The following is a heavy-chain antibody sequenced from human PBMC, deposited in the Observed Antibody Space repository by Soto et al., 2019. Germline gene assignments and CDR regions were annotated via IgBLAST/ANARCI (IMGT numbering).Heavy chain of an antibody. Sequence: GGSLRLSCAASGFTFSGSAMHWVRQASGKGLEWVGRIRSKANSYATAYAASVKGRFTISRDDSKNSLHLQMNTLTDEDTGIYYCARAALYGYDYWGQGTLVTVSS. CDR3: ARAALYGYDY. D-gene: IGHD4-17*01. CDR1: GFTFSGSA. J-gene: IGHJ4*02. V-gene: IGHV3-73*01. CDR2: IRSKANSYAT.